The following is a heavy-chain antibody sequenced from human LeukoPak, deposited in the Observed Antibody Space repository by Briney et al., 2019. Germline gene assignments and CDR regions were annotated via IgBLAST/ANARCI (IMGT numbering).Heavy chain of an antibody. CDR2: IIPIFGTA. V-gene: IGHV1-69*13. J-gene: IGHJ5*02. D-gene: IGHD2-2*01. CDR3: ARSAARCSSTSCFGGWFDP. CDR1: GGTFSSYA. Sequence: GASVKVSCKASGGTFSSYAISWVRQAPGQGLEWMGGIIPIFGTANYAQKFQGRVTITADESTSTAYMELSSLRSEDTAVYYCARSAARCSSTSCFGGWFDPWGQGTLVTVSS.